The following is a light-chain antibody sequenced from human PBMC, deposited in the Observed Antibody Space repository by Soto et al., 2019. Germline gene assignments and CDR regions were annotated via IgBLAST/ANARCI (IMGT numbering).Light chain of an antibody. CDR2: ATS. CDR3: QQANSPYT. Sequence: DIQMTQSPSYVSASVGDRGTISCRASQGISSWLAWYEQKPGKARKLLIYATSNLQSGVPSRFSGSGSGTDFTLNISSLQPEDFATYYCQQANSPYTFGHGTKLEIK. J-gene: IGKJ2*01. CDR1: QGISSW. V-gene: IGKV1-12*01.